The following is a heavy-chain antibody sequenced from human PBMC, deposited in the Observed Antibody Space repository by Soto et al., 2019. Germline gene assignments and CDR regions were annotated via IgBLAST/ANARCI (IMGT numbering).Heavy chain of an antibody. D-gene: IGHD6-13*01. J-gene: IGHJ4*02. CDR1: GFTFSRYE. Sequence: EVQLVESGGDLVQPGGSLRLSCAASGFTFSRYEMNWVRQAPGKGLEWISYISTSGSTIYYADSVKGRFTISRDNAKNSLYLQMNSLRAEDTAVYYCARELAAAGSFDYWGQGTLVTDSS. V-gene: IGHV3-48*03. CDR2: ISTSGSTI. CDR3: ARELAAAGSFDY.